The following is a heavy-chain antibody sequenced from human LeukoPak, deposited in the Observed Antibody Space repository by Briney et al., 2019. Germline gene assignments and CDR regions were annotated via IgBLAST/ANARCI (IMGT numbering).Heavy chain of an antibody. J-gene: IGHJ4*02. D-gene: IGHD1-26*01. CDR3: ATWSNAWEFDY. CDR2: IKSDGSST. CDR1: GFSFSTYW. V-gene: IGHV3-74*01. Sequence: GGSLRLSCAASGFSFSTYWMHWVRQVPGKGPVWVSRIKSDGSSTSYADSVKGRFTISRDNANNTLYLQMSSMRAEDTAVYYCATWSNAWEFDYWGQGTLVSVSS.